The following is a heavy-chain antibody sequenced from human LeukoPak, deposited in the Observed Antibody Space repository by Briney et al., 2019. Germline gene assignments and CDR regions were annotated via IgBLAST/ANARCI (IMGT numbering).Heavy chain of an antibody. V-gene: IGHV4-39*01. J-gene: IGHJ3*02. D-gene: IGHD3-10*01. CDR2: IYYSGRT. CDR1: GGSISSSSYY. Sequence: SETLSLTCTVSGGSISSSSYYWGWIRQPPGKGLEWIGSIYYSGRTYHNPSLRSRVTISVDTSQNQFSLKLSSVTAADTAVYYCARPAYGSGSLSAFDIWGQGTMVTVSS. CDR3: ARPAYGSGSLSAFDI.